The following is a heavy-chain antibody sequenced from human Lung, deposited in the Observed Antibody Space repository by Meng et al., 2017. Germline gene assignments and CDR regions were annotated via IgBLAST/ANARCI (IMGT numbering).Heavy chain of an antibody. D-gene: IGHD2-15*01. V-gene: IGHV1-2*06. J-gene: IGHJ4*02. CDR2: VNPNNGGT. CDR1: GYTFTGSY. CDR3: ASYCRGTSCATY. Sequence: QVQLVQSGAVGKKRGASVKVSCKASGYTFTGSYMHWVRQAPGQGLEWMGRVNPNNGGTNYAQKFQGRVTMTRDTSISTAYLELSRLTSDDTAVYYCASYCRGTSCATYWGQGALVTVSS.